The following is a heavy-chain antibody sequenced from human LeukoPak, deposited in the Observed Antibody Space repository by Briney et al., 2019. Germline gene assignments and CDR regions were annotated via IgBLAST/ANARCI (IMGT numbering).Heavy chain of an antibody. CDR2: INPNSGGT. CDR1: GYTFTSYA. V-gene: IGHV1-2*02. Sequence: GASVKVSCKASGYTFTSYAMNWVRQAPGQGLEWMGWINPNSGGTNYAQKFQGRVTMTRDTSISTAYMELSRLRSDDTAVYYCARDRIGGVYSSGYEIDYWGQGTLVTVSS. J-gene: IGHJ4*02. D-gene: IGHD3-22*01. CDR3: ARDRIGGVYSSGYEIDY.